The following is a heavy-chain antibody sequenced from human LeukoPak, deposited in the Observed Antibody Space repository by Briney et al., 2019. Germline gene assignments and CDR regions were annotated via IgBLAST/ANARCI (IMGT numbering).Heavy chain of an antibody. CDR2: IKQDGSEK. J-gene: IGHJ6*03. V-gene: IGHV3-7*01. D-gene: IGHD3-10*01. CDR1: RFTFSSYW. CDR3: ARYRGETVTHDYYYYYMDV. Sequence: GGSLRFSCAASRFTFSSYWMSWVRQAPGKGLEWVANIKQDGSEKYYVDSVKGRFTISRDNAKNSLYLQMNSLRAEDTAVYYCARYRGETVTHDYYYYYMDVWGKGTTVTISS.